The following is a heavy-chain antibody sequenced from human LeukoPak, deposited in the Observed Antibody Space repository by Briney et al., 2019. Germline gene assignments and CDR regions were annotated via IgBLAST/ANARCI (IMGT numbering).Heavy chain of an antibody. Sequence: ASVKVSCTASGYTFTSYDINWVRQATGQGLEWMGWMNPNSGNTGYAQKFQGRVTMTRNTSISTAYMELSSLRSEDTAVYYCARGRDYYDSSGYPDAFDIWGQGTMVTVSS. CDR3: ARGRDYYDSSGYPDAFDI. CDR2: MNPNSGNT. V-gene: IGHV1-8*01. J-gene: IGHJ3*02. D-gene: IGHD3-22*01. CDR1: GYTFTSYD.